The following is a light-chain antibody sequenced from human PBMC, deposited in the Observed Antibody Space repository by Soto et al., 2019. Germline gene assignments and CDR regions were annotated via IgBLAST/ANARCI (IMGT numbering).Light chain of an antibody. CDR1: QSVDGN. V-gene: IGKV3-15*01. CDR2: GAS. CDR3: QQYGGSPRT. Sequence: EILMTQSPATLSVSPGERATLSCRAGQSVDGNLAWYQQKPGQAPRLLIYGASTRATGISARFSGSGFGTDFTLTISRLAPEDLAVYYCQQYGGSPRTFGQGTKVDIK. J-gene: IGKJ1*01.